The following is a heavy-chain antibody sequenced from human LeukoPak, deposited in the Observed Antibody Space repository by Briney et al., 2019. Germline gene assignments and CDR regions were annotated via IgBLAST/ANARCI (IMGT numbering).Heavy chain of an antibody. Sequence: PGGSLRLSCAASGFTFSSYSMNWVRQAPGKGLEWVSSISSSSSYVYYADSVKGRFTISRDNAKNSLYLQMNSLRAEDTAVYYCARDRPTYYYDSSGYYYWGQGTLVTVSS. CDR3: ARDRPTYYYDSSGYYY. D-gene: IGHD3-22*01. CDR2: ISSSSSYV. CDR1: GFTFSSYS. V-gene: IGHV3-21*01. J-gene: IGHJ4*02.